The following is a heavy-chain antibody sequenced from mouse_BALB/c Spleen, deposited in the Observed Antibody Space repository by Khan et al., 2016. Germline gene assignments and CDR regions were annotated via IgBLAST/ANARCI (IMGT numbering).Heavy chain of an antibody. J-gene: IGHJ2*01. V-gene: IGHV3-6*02. CDR2: ISYDGSN. D-gene: IGHD1-1*01. CDR1: GYSIPSGYY. CDR3: AITTVVADY. Sequence: EVQLQESGPGLVKPSQSLSLTCSVTGYSIPSGYYWNWIRQFPGNKLEWMGYISYDGSNNYNPSLKNRISITRDTSKNQFFLKLNSVTTEDTATYYCAITTVVADYWGQGTTLTVSS.